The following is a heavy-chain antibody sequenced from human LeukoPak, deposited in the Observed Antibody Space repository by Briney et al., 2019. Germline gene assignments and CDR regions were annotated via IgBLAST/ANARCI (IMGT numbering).Heavy chain of an antibody. V-gene: IGHV3-23*01. CDR1: GFTFSDYA. CDR2: ISGSGDDT. Sequence: GGSLRLSCAASGFTFSDYAMSWVRQAPGKGLEWVSAISGSGDDTYYADSVKGRFTISRDNSKNTLDLHMNSLRAEDTAVYYCANWQSGSRVFFDYWGHGTLVTVSS. J-gene: IGHJ4*01. CDR3: ANWQSGSRVFFDY. D-gene: IGHD1-26*01.